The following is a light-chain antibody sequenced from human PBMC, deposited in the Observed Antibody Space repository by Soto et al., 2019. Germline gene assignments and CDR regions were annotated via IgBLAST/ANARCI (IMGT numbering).Light chain of an antibody. CDR2: GAS. J-gene: IGKJ4*01. Sequence: EAVLTQSPGTLSLSPWERATLSCRASQSVSRNYLAWYQKKPGQAPRLLIYGASTRATAIPDRFSGSGSGTDFTLTITRLEPEDFAVYYCQQFSSYPLTFGGGTRWIT. CDR1: QSVSRNY. CDR3: QQFSSYPLT. V-gene: IGKV3-20*01.